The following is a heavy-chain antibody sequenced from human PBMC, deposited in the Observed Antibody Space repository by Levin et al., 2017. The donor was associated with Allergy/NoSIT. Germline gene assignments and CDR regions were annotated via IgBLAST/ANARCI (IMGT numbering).Heavy chain of an antibody. V-gene: IGHV1-24*01. Sequence: VASVKVSCKVSGYTLTELSMHWVRQAPGKGLEWMGGFDPEDGETIYAQKFQGRVTMTEDTSTDTAYMELSSLRSEDTAVYYCATALRYFDWLLTQWDYWGQGTLVTVSS. J-gene: IGHJ4*02. CDR1: GYTLTELS. D-gene: IGHD3-9*01. CDR2: FDPEDGET. CDR3: ATALRYFDWLLTQWDY.